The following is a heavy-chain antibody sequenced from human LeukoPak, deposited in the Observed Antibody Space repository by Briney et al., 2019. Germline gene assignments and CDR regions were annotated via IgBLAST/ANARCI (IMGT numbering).Heavy chain of an antibody. CDR1: GGSSSGYY. D-gene: IGHD2-2*01. V-gene: IGHV4-34*01. CDR3: ARVHVVVPAAMFYYYYYYMDV. CDR2: INHSGST. Sequence: PSETLSLTCAVYGGSSSGYYWSWIRQPPGKGLEWIGEINHSGSTNYNPSLKSRVTISVDTSKNQFSLKLSSVTAADTAVYYCARVHVVVPAAMFYYYYYYMDVWGKGTTVTVSS. J-gene: IGHJ6*03.